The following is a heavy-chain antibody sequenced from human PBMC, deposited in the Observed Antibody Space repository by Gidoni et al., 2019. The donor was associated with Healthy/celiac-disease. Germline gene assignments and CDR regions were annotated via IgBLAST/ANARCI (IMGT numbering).Heavy chain of an antibody. V-gene: IGHV1-69*01. J-gene: IGHJ5*02. CDR1: GGTFSSYA. Sequence: QVQLVQSGAEVKKPGSSVKVSCKASGGTFSSYAISWVRQAPGQGLEWMGGIIPIFGTANYAQKFQGRVTITADESTSTAYMELSSLRSEDTAVYYCAFFHSYGDYEGGVNWFDPWGQGTLVTVSS. D-gene: IGHD4-17*01. CDR2: IIPIFGTA. CDR3: AFFHSYGDYEGGVNWFDP.